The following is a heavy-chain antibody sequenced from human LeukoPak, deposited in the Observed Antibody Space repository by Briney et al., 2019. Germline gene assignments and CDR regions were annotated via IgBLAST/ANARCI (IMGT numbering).Heavy chain of an antibody. V-gene: IGHV3-48*01. J-gene: IGHJ4*02. Sequence: GGSLRLSCAAPGFTFKDYSMNWVRQAPGKGLEFGSYISSSHIYYADSVKGRFTISRDNAKNSLYLEMNSLRAEDTAVYYCARDHDWGFDYWGQGILVTVSS. CDR2: ISSSHI. CDR1: GFTFKDYS. CDR3: ARDHDWGFDY. D-gene: IGHD2-21*01.